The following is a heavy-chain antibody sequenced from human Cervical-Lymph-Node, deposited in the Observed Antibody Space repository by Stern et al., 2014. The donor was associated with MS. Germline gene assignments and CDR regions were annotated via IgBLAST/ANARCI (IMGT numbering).Heavy chain of an antibody. CDR1: GFSLSTARMG. CDR2: IFSNGET. CDR3: ARIPYGTWIDS. V-gene: IGHV2-26*01. D-gene: IGHD4-17*01. J-gene: IGHJ4*02. Sequence: QITLKESGPVLVKPTETLTLTCTVSGFSLSTARMGVSWIRQPPGKALEWLAHIFSNGETVHSTSLKSRLTISKDTSKNQVVLTMTNMDPVDTATYYCARIPYGTWIDSWGQGTLVTVSS.